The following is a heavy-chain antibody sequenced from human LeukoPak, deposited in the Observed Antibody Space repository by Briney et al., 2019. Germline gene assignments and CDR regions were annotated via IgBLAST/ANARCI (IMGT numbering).Heavy chain of an antibody. CDR3: ARLEIAVAGHFDY. D-gene: IGHD6-19*01. CDR1: GYSFTSYW. V-gene: IGHV5-51*01. CDR2: IYPGDSDT. Sequence: GESLQISCQGSGYSFTSYWIGWVRQMPGKGLEWMGIIYPGDSDTRYSPSFQGQVTISADKSISTAYLQWSSLKASDTAMYYCARLEIAVAGHFDYWGQGTLVTVSS. J-gene: IGHJ4*02.